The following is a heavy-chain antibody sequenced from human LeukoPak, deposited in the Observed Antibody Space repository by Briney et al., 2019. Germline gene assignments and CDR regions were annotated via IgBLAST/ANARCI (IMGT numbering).Heavy chain of an antibody. Sequence: ASVKVSCKASGYTFTSYDINWVRQATGQGLEWMGWMNPNSGNTGYAQKFQGRVTMTRNTSISTAYMELSSLRSEDTAVYYFARGGVGITIFGVLYYFDYWGQGTLVTVSS. D-gene: IGHD3-3*01. V-gene: IGHV1-8*01. J-gene: IGHJ4*02. CDR1: GYTFTSYD. CDR2: MNPNSGNT. CDR3: ARGGVGITIFGVLYYFDY.